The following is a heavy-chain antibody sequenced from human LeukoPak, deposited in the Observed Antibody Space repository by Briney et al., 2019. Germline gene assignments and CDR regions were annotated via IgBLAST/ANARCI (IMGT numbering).Heavy chain of an antibody. CDR1: GYTFTGYW. CDR3: ARDLALGGGYLLEWFDP. J-gene: IGHJ5*02. CDR2: ISPSGGST. Sequence: ASVKLSCKAFGYTFTGYWMHWVRQAPGQGPEWMGVISPSGGSTIYAQKFKGRVTMTTDTSTTPAYMELTGLRFNDTAVYYCARDLALGGGYLLEWFDPWGQGTLVTVSS. D-gene: IGHD5-12*01. V-gene: IGHV1-46*01.